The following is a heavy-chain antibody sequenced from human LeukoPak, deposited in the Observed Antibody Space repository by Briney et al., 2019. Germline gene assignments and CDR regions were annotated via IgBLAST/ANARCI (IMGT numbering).Heavy chain of an antibody. Sequence: GESLKISCKGSGYSFTNYWIGWVRQMPGKGLEWMGIIYPGDSDTRYSPSFQGQVTISADKSISTAYLQWSSLKASDTAMYYCAGSSSWFTYPGYFQHWSQGTLVTVSS. D-gene: IGHD6-13*01. V-gene: IGHV5-51*01. CDR1: GYSFTNYW. CDR3: AGSSSWFTYPGYFQH. CDR2: IYPGDSDT. J-gene: IGHJ1*01.